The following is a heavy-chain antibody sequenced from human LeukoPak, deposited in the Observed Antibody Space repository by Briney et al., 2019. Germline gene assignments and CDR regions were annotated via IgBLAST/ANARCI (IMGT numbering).Heavy chain of an antibody. CDR2: IIPIFGTA. CDR3: ASFLTEVAAASEYYYYYYMDV. CDR1: GGTFSSYA. D-gene: IGHD6-13*01. J-gene: IGHJ6*03. Sequence: ASVKVSCKASGGTFSSYAISWVRQAPGQGLEWMGGIIPIFGTANYAQKFQGRVTITTDESTSTAYMELSGLRSEDTAVYYCASFLTEVAAASEYYYYYYMDVWGKGTTVTVSS. V-gene: IGHV1-69*05.